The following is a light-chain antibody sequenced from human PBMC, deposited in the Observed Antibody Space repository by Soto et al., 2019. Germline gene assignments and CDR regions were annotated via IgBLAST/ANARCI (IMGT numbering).Light chain of an antibody. CDR3: QQYSSNPP. Sequence: DIVVTQSPDSLAVSLGERATTNCKSSQTILYRSNNKNYLAWYQHKPGQPPKMLIYWASTRVSGVPDRFSGGGAGTDFTLTISGLQAEDVSVYYCQQYSSNPPFGQGTKVEVQ. CDR2: WAS. CDR1: QTILYRSNNKNY. J-gene: IGKJ1*01. V-gene: IGKV4-1*01.